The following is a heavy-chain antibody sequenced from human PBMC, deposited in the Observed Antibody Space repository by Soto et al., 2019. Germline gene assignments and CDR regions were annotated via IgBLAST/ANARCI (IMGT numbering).Heavy chain of an antibody. Sequence: QLQLQESGPGLVKPSETLSLTCAVSGASISGSYYYWAWLRQSPGKGPEWIGSVFYTGFTSYNPSPESRVSVSVDTSKSQFSLKLSAVTAADTAVYYCATSQKGYNWNYFDHWGQGALVNVSS. CDR1: GASISGSYYY. CDR3: ATSQKGYNWNYFDH. J-gene: IGHJ4*02. V-gene: IGHV4-39*01. CDR2: VFYTGFT. D-gene: IGHD1-20*01.